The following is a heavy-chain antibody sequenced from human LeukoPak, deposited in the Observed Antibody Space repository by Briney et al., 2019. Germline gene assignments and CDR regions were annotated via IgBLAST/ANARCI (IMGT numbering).Heavy chain of an antibody. CDR1: GFTFSNFG. Sequence: PAGSLRLSCAASGFTFSNFGMSWVRQAPGKGLEWVSIITSGVGITYYADSVKGRFTVSRDNSKSTLYLQMNSLRAEDTAVYYCAEGDYYDFDYWGEGTLVTVSS. CDR2: ITSGVGIT. V-gene: IGHV3-23*01. D-gene: IGHD3-10*01. CDR3: AEGDYYDFDY. J-gene: IGHJ4*02.